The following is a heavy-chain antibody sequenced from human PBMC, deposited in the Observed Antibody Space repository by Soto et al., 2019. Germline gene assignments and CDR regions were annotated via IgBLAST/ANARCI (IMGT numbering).Heavy chain of an antibody. J-gene: IGHJ4*02. D-gene: IGHD6-19*01. CDR2: INPNSGGT. Sequence: ASVKVSCKASGYTFSGFYMHWVRQAPGQGLEWMGWINPNSGGTKSAEKFQGRVTMTRDTSISTAYMELSRLTSDDTAVYYCASAAVTGTAGLNFWGQGTRVTVSS. CDR1: GYTFSGFY. V-gene: IGHV1-2*02. CDR3: ASAAVTGTAGLNF.